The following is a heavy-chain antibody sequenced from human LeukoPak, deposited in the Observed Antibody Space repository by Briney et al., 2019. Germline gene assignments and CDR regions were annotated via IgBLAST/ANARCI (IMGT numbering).Heavy chain of an antibody. D-gene: IGHD4-23*01. J-gene: IGHJ4*02. CDR2: IDPSDSYT. CDR3: ASRPFETTVVPWDFY. Sequence: LGESLKISCKGSGYSFTSYWISWVRQMPGKGLEWMGRIDPSDSYTNYSPSFQGHVTISADKSISTAYLQWSSLKASDTAMYYCASRPFETTVVPWDFYWGQGTQVTVSS. V-gene: IGHV5-10-1*01. CDR1: GYSFTSYW.